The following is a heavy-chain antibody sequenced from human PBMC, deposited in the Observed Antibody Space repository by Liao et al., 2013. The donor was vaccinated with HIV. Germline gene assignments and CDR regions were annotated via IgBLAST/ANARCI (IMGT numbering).Heavy chain of an antibody. V-gene: IGHV4-30-4*08. Sequence: QVQLQESGPGLVKPSQTLSLTCTVSGGSISSGDYYWSWIRQPPGKGLEWIGYIYYSGSTYYNPSLKSRITISIDTSKNQFSLKLRSGTAADTAVYYCARVGYNYGSGSYAFDIWGQGTMVTVSS. CDR2: IYYSGST. CDR1: GGSISSGDYY. D-gene: IGHD3-10*01. CDR3: ARVGYNYGSGSYAFDI. J-gene: IGHJ3*02.